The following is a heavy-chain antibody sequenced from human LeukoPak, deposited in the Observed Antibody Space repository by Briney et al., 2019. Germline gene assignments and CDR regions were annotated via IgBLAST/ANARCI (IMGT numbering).Heavy chain of an antibody. CDR1: GYTFTGYY. CDR3: ARDPLYESGPPVDY. Sequence: GASVKVSCKASGYTFTGYYMHWVRQAPGQGLEWMGWISPNSGGTNYAQKFQGRVTMTRGTSISTAYMELSRLRSDDTAVYYCARDPLYESGPPVDYWGQGTLVTVSS. D-gene: IGHD2/OR15-2a*01. J-gene: IGHJ4*02. V-gene: IGHV1-2*02. CDR2: ISPNSGGT.